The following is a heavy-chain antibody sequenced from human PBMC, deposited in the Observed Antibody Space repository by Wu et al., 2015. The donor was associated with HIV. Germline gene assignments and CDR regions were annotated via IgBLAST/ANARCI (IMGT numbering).Heavy chain of an antibody. CDR3: ARDWQFLVSFGDFYMDI. Sequence: QVQLVQSGTEMKKSGASVKVSCKTSGYTFTAYYIHWVRQAPGRGLEWMGWVNPANGDTNFAQAFQTRATVTSDTSTNTVNLIMAGLQSNDTATYFCARDWQFLVSFGDFYMDIWGNGTTVIVS. D-gene: IGHD2/OR15-2a*01. J-gene: IGHJ6*03. CDR2: VNPANGDT. V-gene: IGHV1-2*02. CDR1: GYTFTAYY.